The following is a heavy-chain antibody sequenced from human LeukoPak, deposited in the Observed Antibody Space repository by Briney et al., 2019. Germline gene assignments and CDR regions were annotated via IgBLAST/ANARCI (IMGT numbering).Heavy chain of an antibody. CDR1: GFTFSDYY. J-gene: IGHJ4*02. V-gene: IGHV3-11*04. CDR2: ISSSGSII. D-gene: IGHD6-19*01. Sequence: GGSLRLSCAASGFTFSDYYMSWIRQTPGKGLEWVSHISSSGSIIYYADSVKGRFTISRDNAKNSLYLQMNSLRAEDTAVYYCARDVGGWYYFEYWGQGTLVTVSS. CDR3: ARDVGGWYYFEY.